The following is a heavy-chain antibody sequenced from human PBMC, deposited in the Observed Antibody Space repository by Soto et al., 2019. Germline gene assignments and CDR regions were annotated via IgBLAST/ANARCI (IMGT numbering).Heavy chain of an antibody. D-gene: IGHD1-1*01. CDR1: GFSFNDHW. V-gene: IGHV3-74*01. CDR3: ARDQSWHDLVWWFDP. Sequence: GGSLRLSCVASGFSFNDHWMHWVRQAPGKGPVWLSRIKNDGSDKKYADFVRGRVTMTKDTSTSTVYMELNSLTSEDTAVYYCARDQSWHDLVWWFDPWGQGTLVTVSS. CDR2: IKNDGSDK. J-gene: IGHJ5*02.